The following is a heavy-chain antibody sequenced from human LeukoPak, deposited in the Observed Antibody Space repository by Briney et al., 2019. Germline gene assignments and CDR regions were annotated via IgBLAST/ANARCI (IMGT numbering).Heavy chain of an antibody. D-gene: IGHD3-3*01. Sequence: PGRSLRLSCAASGFTFSSYGMHWVRQAPGKGLEWVAVIWYDGSNKYYADSVKGRFTISRDNSKNTLYLQMNSLRAEDTAVYYCARLTSGNGLDVWGRGTTVTVS. V-gene: IGHV3-33*01. CDR2: IWYDGSNK. J-gene: IGHJ6*02. CDR3: ARLTSGNGLDV. CDR1: GFTFSSYG.